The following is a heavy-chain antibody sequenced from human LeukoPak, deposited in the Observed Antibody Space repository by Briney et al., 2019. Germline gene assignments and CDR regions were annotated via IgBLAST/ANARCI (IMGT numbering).Heavy chain of an antibody. Sequence: ASVKVSCKASGYTFTGYYMHWVRQATGQGLEWMGWMNPNSGNTGYAQKFQGRVTMTRNTSISTAYMELSSLRSEDTAVYYCARESGGNYYYYYMDVWGKGTTVTISS. J-gene: IGHJ6*03. D-gene: IGHD2-15*01. V-gene: IGHV1-8*02. CDR2: MNPNSGNT. CDR3: ARESGGNYYYYYMDV. CDR1: GYTFTGYY.